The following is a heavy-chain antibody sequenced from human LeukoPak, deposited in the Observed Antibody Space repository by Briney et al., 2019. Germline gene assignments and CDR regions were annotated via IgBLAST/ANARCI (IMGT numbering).Heavy chain of an antibody. J-gene: IGHJ4*02. V-gene: IGHV1-46*03. CDR1: GYTFTSYY. CDR3: ARGESNYDILTGYLDY. Sequence: ASVKVSCKASGYTFTSYYMHWVRQAPGQGLEWMGIINPSGGSTSYAQKFQGRVTMTSDTSTSTVYMELSSLRSEDTAVYYCARGESNYDILTGYLDYWGQGTLVTVSS. D-gene: IGHD3-9*01. CDR2: INPSGGST.